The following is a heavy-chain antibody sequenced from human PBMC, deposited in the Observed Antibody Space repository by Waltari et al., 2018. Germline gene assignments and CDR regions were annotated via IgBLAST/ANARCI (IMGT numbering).Heavy chain of an antibody. CDR1: GFTFSSYG. V-gene: IGHV3-30*03. CDR2: ISYDGSNK. Sequence: QVQLVESGGGVVQPGRSLRLSCAASGFTFSSYGMHWVRQAPGKGLEWVAVISYDGSNKYYADSVKGRFTISRDNSKNTLYLQMNSLRAEDTAVYYCATFPDQYSSSWWDYWGQGTLVTVSS. D-gene: IGHD6-13*01. CDR3: ATFPDQYSSSWWDY. J-gene: IGHJ4*02.